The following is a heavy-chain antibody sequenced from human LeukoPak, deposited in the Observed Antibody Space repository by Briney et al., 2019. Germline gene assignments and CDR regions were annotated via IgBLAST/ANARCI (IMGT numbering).Heavy chain of an antibody. J-gene: IGHJ5*02. CDR3: ARAVTTVTNWFDP. V-gene: IGHV4-30-4*01. Sequence: SETLSLTCTVSGGSISSGDYYWSWIRQPPGKGLEWLGYIYYSGSTYYNPSLKSRVTISVDTSKNQFSLKLSSVTAADTAVYYCARAVTTVTNWFDPWGQGTLVTVSS. CDR2: IYYSGST. CDR1: GGSISSGDYY. D-gene: IGHD4-17*01.